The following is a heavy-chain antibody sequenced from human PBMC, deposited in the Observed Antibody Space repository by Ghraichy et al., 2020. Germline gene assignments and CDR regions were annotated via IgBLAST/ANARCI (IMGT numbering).Heavy chain of an antibody. Sequence: ESLNISCAVYGGSFSGYYWSWIRQPPGKGLEWIGEINHSGSTNYNPSLKSRVTISVDMSKNQFSLKLSSMTAADTAVYFCARGAFYSWFGDQSSQYFQHWGQGTLVTVSS. D-gene: IGHD3-10*01. CDR1: GGSFSGYY. CDR2: INHSGST. CDR3: ARGAFYSWFGDQSSQYFQH. J-gene: IGHJ1*01. V-gene: IGHV4-34*01.